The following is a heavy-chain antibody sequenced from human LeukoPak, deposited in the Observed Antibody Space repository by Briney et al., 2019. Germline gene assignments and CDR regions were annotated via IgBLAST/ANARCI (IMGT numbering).Heavy chain of an antibody. V-gene: IGHV4-34*01. D-gene: IGHD3-9*01. CDR3: ARSSYDILTGYYGDY. J-gene: IGHJ4*02. CDR1: GGSFSGYY. CDR2: INHSGST. Sequence: SETLSLTCAVYGGSFSGYYWSWIRQPPGKWLELIGEINHSGSTNYNPSLKSRVTISVDTSKNQFSLKLSSVTAADTAVYYCARSSYDILTGYYGDYWGQGTLVTVSS.